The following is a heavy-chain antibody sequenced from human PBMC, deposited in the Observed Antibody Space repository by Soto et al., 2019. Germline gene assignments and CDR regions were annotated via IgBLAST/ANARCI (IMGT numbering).Heavy chain of an antibody. CDR1: GFTFSNYW. Sequence: GSLRLSCAASGFTFSNYWMHWVRQVPGKGLVWVSRISGDGSSTSYADSVKGRFIISRDNAKNMMYLQMNSLRAEDTAVYLCARAFTSSWYWWFDPWGQGTLVTVSS. CDR2: ISGDGSST. CDR3: ARAFTSSWYWWFDP. V-gene: IGHV3-74*01. D-gene: IGHD6-13*01. J-gene: IGHJ5*02.